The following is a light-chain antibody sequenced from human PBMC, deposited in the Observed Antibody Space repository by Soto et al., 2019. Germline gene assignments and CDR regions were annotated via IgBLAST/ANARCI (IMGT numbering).Light chain of an antibody. CDR1: KDITNW. Sequence: DIPMTQSPSSVSASVGDKVAIXXRASKDITNWLAWYQQKPGKAPKVXIHAASSLQSGVPSRFSGSGFGTEFTLTIDNLQPEDFATYYCQQADSFPLTFGQGTKVDIK. J-gene: IGKJ1*01. V-gene: IGKV1-12*01. CDR2: AAS. CDR3: QQADSFPLT.